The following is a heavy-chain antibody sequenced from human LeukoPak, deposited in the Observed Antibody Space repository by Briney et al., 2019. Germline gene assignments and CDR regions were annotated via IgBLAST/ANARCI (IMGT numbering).Heavy chain of an antibody. D-gene: IGHD3-10*01. CDR3: ASRGLQTTGFDY. J-gene: IGHJ4*02. CDR2: IYYSGST. V-gene: IGHV4-61*01. Sequence: SETLSLTCTVSGGSVSSGSYYWSWIRQPPGKGLEWIGYIYYSGSTNYNPSLKSRVTISVDTSKNQFSLKLSSVTAADTAVYYCASRGLQTTGFDYWGQGTLVTVSS. CDR1: GGSVSSGSYY.